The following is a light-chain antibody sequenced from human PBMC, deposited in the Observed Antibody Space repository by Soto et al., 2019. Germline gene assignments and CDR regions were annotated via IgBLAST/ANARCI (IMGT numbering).Light chain of an antibody. J-gene: IGKJ1*01. CDR3: QQYKDYTWT. Sequence: IQMTQSPSTLSASVGDRVSITCRASQSVDRYLAWYQQKPGKAPHLLIYDASSLESGVPSRFSGSGSGTEFTLTIGSLQPDDFTTFYCQQYKDYTWTFGQGTKVDIK. V-gene: IGKV1-5*01. CDR1: QSVDRY. CDR2: DAS.